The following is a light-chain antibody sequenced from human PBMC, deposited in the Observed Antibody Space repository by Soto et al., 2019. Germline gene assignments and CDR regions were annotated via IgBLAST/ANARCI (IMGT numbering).Light chain of an antibody. CDR1: SSNIGAGYD. V-gene: IGLV1-40*01. Sequence: QSVLTQPPSVSGAPGQRVTISCTGSSSNIGAGYDVHWYQQLPGTAPKLLIYGNSNRPSGVPDRFSGSKSGTSASLAITXXXXXXXXDXYCQSYDSSLSVVFGGGTKLTVL. CDR3: QSYDSSLSVV. J-gene: IGLJ2*01. CDR2: GNS.